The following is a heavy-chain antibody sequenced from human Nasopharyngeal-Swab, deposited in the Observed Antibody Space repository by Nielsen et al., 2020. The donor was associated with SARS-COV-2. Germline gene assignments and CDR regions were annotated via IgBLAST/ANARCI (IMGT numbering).Heavy chain of an antibody. CDR2: ISYDGSNE. V-gene: IGHV3-30*18. Sequence: GESLKIPCAASGFTFSSSGMDWVRQAPGKGLEWVAVISYDGSNEYYGDSVKGRFTISRDNSKNTLYLQMNSLRVDDTAVYYCAKDVHGDYGEIDYWGQGILVTVSS. CDR1: GFTFSSSG. CDR3: AKDVHGDYGEIDY. J-gene: IGHJ4*02. D-gene: IGHD4-17*01.